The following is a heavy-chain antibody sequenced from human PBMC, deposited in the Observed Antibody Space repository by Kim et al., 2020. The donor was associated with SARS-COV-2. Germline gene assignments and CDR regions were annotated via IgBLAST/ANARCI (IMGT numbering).Heavy chain of an antibody. V-gene: IGHV4-59*08. D-gene: IGHD3-3*01. CDR2: IYYSGST. Sequence: SETLSHTCTVSGGSISSYYWSWIRQPPGKGLEWIGYIYYSGSTNYNPSLKSRVTISVDTSKNQFSLKLSSVTAADTAVYYCARGPRVVWFDYWGQGTLVTVSS. CDR3: ARGPRVVWFDY. CDR1: GGSISSYY. J-gene: IGHJ4*02.